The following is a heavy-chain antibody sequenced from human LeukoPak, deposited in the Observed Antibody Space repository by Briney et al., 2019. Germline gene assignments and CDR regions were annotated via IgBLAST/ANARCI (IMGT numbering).Heavy chain of an antibody. CDR1: GGSISSYY. Sequence: ETLSLTCTVSGGSISSYYWSWIRQPPGKGLEWIGYIYTSGSTNYNPSLKSRVTISVDTSKNQFSLKLSSVTAADTAVYYCARLTGYYYDSSGYYADWFDPWGRGTLVTVSS. V-gene: IGHV4-4*09. D-gene: IGHD3-22*01. J-gene: IGHJ5*02. CDR2: IYTSGST. CDR3: ARLTGYYYDSSGYYADWFDP.